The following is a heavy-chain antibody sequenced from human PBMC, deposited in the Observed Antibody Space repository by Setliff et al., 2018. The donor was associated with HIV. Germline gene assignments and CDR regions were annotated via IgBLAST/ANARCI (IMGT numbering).Heavy chain of an antibody. CDR2: ISI. D-gene: IGHD5-18*01. Sequence: LSLSCAASGFTFSSYEMNWVRQAPGKGLEWVSYISIVYADSVEGRFTISRDNAKNSLYLQMNSLRAEDTAVYYCAILDVDTTMVIYYGMDVWGQGTTVTVSS. V-gene: IGHV3-48*03. CDR3: AILDVDTTMVIYYGMDV. CDR1: GFTFSSYE. J-gene: IGHJ6*02.